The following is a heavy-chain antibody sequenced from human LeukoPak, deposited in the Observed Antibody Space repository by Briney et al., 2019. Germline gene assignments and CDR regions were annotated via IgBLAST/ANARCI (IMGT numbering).Heavy chain of an antibody. CDR3: AVYSSGYYNY. V-gene: IGHV4-34*01. D-gene: IGHD3-22*01. CDR2: INHSGST. Sequence: SETLSLTCAVYGGSFSGYYWSWIRQPPGKGLEWIGEINHSGSTNYNLSLKSRVTISVDTSKNQFSLKLSSVTAADTAVYYCAVYSSGYYNYWGQGTLVTVSS. J-gene: IGHJ4*02. CDR1: GGSFSGYY.